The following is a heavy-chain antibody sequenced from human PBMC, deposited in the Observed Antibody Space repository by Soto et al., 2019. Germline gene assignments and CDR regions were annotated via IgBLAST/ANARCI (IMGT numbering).Heavy chain of an antibody. J-gene: IGHJ4*02. CDR2: IIPMFATA. CDR3: ARDPRKDNGDWYFDY. CDR1: GGTFSNDS. V-gene: IGHV1-69*12. D-gene: IGHD4-17*01. Sequence: QVQLVQSGAEVAKPGSSVRVSCKASGGTFSNDSISWVRQAPGQGLEWMGGIIPMFATANYAQKFQARVTIIADEFTSTVYVELSSLRSEDTALYYCARDPRKDNGDWYFDYWGQGTLVTVSS.